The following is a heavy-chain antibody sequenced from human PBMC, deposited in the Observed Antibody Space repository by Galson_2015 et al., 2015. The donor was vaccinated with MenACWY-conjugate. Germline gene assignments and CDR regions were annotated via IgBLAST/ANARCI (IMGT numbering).Heavy chain of an antibody. J-gene: IGHJ4*02. CDR3: ARNHPSIQTPGY. Sequence: SVKVSCKASGGTFSNYAIHWIRLAPGQGLEWIGGIIPRFVTAHYAQKFQGRVTITADESTATAYMELNSLRSDDTALYFCARNHPSIQTPGYWGQGTLVTVSS. CDR1: GGTFSNYA. CDR2: IIPRFVTA. D-gene: IGHD2-15*01. V-gene: IGHV1-69*13.